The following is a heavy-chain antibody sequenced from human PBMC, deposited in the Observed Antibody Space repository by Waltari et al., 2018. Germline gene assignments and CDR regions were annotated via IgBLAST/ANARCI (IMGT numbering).Heavy chain of an antibody. CDR3: ATQFSGYADY. D-gene: IGHD5-12*01. J-gene: IGHJ4*02. CDR1: GFTFSSYR. V-gene: IGHV3-21*01. Sequence: EVQLVESGGGLVKPGGSLRLSCAASGFTFSSYRMNWVRQAPGKGLEWVSTISSSSSYIYCADSVKGRFTISRDNAKNSLYLKMNSLRAEDTAVYYCATQFSGYADYWGQGTLVTVSS. CDR2: ISSSSSYI.